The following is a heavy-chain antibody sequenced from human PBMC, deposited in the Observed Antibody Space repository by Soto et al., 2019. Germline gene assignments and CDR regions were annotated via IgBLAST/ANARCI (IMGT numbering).Heavy chain of an antibody. CDR1: GGTFSSYT. CDR3: ARSPPRSEYHLARFDD. J-gene: IGHJ4*02. D-gene: IGHD2-2*01. V-gene: IGHV1-69*02. CDR2: IIPILGIA. Sequence: SVKVSCKASGGTFSSYTISWVRQAPGQGLEWMGRIIPILGIANYAQKFQGRVTITADKSTSTAYMELSSLRSEDTAVYYCARSPPRSEYHLARFDDWGQGTLVPVSS.